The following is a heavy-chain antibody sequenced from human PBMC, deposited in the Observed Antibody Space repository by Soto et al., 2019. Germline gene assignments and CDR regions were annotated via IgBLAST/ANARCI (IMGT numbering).Heavy chain of an antibody. CDR1: GGTFSSYT. CDR2: IIPILGIA. J-gene: IGHJ4*02. D-gene: IGHD2-15*01. CDR3: ARDVTGYCSGGSCYS. V-gene: IGHV1-69*08. Sequence: QVQLVQSGAEVKKPGSSVKVSCKASGGTFSSYTISWVRQAPGQGLEWMGRIIPILGIANYAQKFQGRVTITADKSTSTAYMELSCLRSEDTAVYYCARDVTGYCSGGSCYSWGQGTLVTFSS.